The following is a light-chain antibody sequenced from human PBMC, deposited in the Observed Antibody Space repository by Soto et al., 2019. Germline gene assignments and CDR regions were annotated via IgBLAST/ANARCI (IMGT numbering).Light chain of an antibody. CDR1: QGISSY. Sequence: AIRMTQSPSSLSASTGDRVTITCRASQGISSYLAWYQQKPGKAPKLLIYAASTLQSGVPSRFSGSGSGTDFTLTISCLQSEDFATYYCHPYYSYPRTFGQGTKVDI. J-gene: IGKJ1*01. V-gene: IGKV1-8*01. CDR3: HPYYSYPRT. CDR2: AAS.